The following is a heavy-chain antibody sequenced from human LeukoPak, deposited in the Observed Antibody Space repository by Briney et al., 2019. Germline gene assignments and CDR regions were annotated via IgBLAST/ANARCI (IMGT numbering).Heavy chain of an antibody. J-gene: IGHJ4*02. CDR3: TRYGGNSFSY. Sequence: GRSLRLSCTASGFTFGDSAMSWVRQAPGKGLEWVGFIRSKVYGGTTEYAASVKGRFTISRDDSKSIAYLQMNSLKIEDTAVYYCTRYGGNSFSYWGQGTLVTVSS. V-gene: IGHV3-49*04. D-gene: IGHD4-23*01. CDR2: IRSKVYGGTT. CDR1: GFTFGDSA.